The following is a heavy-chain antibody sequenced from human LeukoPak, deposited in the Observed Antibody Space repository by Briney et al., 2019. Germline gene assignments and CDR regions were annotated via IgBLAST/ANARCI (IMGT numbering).Heavy chain of an antibody. D-gene: IGHD3-10*01. V-gene: IGHV3-11*05. CDR2: ISGRNYI. Sequence: GGSLRLSCAASGFTFSDYYMSWIRQAPGKGLEWVSYISGRNYITYADSVKGGFTISRDNAKNSLFVQMNSLRAEDTAVYYCARVRGGNFDFWGQGTLVTVSS. CDR1: GFTFSDYY. J-gene: IGHJ4*02. CDR3: ARVRGGNFDF.